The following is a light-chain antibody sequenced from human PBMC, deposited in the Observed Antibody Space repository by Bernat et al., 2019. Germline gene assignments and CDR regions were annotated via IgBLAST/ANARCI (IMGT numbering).Light chain of an antibody. J-gene: IGLJ2*01. CDR1: SSNIGSNT. CDR2: SNN. CDR3: AAWDDSRNGQG. V-gene: IGLV1-44*01. Sequence: QSVLTQPPSASGTPGQRVTISCSGSSSNIGSNTVNWYQQLPGTAPKLLIYSNNQRPSGVPDRFAGSKSGTSASLAISGLQAEDEADYYCAAWDDSRNGQGFGGRNKLTV.